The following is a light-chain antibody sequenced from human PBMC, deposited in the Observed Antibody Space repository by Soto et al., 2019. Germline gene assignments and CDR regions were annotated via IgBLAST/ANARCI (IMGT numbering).Light chain of an antibody. CDR1: QSIDMY. V-gene: IGKV1-39*01. Sequence: DVQMTQYPSSLSASVGDRVTITCRASQSIDMYLSWYQQKPGKAPRLLIYGASTLQSGVPSRFSGSGSGTDFILTIKSLQPEDFATYYCQQSWHSFRTFGQGTKVDIK. J-gene: IGKJ2*01. CDR2: GAS. CDR3: QQSWHSFRT.